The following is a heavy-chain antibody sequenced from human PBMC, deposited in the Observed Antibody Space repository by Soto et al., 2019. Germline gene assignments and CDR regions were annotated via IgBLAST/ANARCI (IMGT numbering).Heavy chain of an antibody. CDR3: ARDRDAFDI. CDR1: GFSFSSYE. V-gene: IGHV3-48*03. CDR2: ISSSGSSI. J-gene: IGHJ3*02. Sequence: PGRSLRLSCAASGFSFSSYEMNWVRQAPGKGLEWVSCISSSGSSIYYADSVKGRFTSSRDNAKNSLYLQMNSLRAEDTAVYYCARDRDAFDIWGQGTMVTASS.